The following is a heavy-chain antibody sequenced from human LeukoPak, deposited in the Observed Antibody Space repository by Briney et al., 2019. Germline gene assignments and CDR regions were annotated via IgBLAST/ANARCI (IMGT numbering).Heavy chain of an antibody. Sequence: SETLSLTCAVYGYSLTNHYWIWIRQPPGKGQEWIGEIMHTGSTNYNPSLKSRVTISVDTSKNQFFLNLTSVTAADTAVYYCARGPAAVHPWGQGTLITVSS. CDR2: IMHTGST. D-gene: IGHD6-13*01. V-gene: IGHV4-34*12. CDR1: GYSLTNHY. J-gene: IGHJ5*02. CDR3: ARGPAAVHP.